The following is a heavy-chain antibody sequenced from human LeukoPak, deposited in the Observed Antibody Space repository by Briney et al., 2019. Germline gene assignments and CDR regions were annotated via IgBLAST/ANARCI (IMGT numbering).Heavy chain of an antibody. CDR1: GYTFTGCY. Sequence: ASVKVSCKASGYTFTGCYMHWVRHAPGQGLEWMGWINPNSGGTNYAQKFPGRVTMTRDTSISTAYLELHMLRSDDTATYDCSRGLGGAQGYYYCMDVCGKGTTVTISS. V-gene: IGHV1-2*02. CDR2: INPNSGGT. J-gene: IGHJ6*03. D-gene: IGHD3-16*01. CDR3: SRGLGGAQGYYYCMDV.